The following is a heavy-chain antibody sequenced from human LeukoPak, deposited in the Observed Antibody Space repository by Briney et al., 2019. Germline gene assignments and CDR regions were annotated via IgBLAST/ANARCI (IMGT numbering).Heavy chain of an antibody. J-gene: IGHJ4*02. Sequence: ASVKVSCKASGYTFTSYAMNWVQQAPGQGLEWMGWINTNTGNPTYAQGFTGRFVFSLDTSVSTAYLQISSLRAEDTGFYFCARGYPQLHYGDPRIFDYWGQGTLVTVSS. CDR3: ARGYPQLHYGDPRIFDY. V-gene: IGHV7-4-1*02. CDR1: GYTFTSYA. CDR2: INTNTGNP. D-gene: IGHD4-17*01.